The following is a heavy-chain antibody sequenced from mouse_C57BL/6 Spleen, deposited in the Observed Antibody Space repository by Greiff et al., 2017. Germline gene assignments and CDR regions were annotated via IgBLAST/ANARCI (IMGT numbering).Heavy chain of an antibody. V-gene: IGHV1-15*01. J-gene: IGHJ4*01. CDR2: IDPETGGN. Sequence: QVQLQQSGAELVRPGASVTLSCKASGYTFTDYEMHWVKQTPVHGLEWIGAIDPETGGNAYNQKLKGKAILTADKSSCTAYMELRSLTSEDSAVYTCTRFYSDEYAMDYWGQGTSVTVSS. CDR3: TRFYSDEYAMDY. D-gene: IGHD2-12*01. CDR1: GYTFTDYE.